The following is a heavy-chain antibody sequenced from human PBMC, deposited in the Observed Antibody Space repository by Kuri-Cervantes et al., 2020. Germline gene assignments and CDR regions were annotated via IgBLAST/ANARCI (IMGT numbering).Heavy chain of an antibody. J-gene: IGHJ5*02. CDR2: ISGSGGST. D-gene: IGHD3-22*01. CDR3: AKSLITMIVVA. V-gene: IGHV3-23*01. Sequence: LSLTCAASGFPFITYAMSWVRQAPGKGLEWVSAISGSGGSTYYADSVKGRFTISRDNSKNTLYLQMNSLRAEDTAVYYCAKSLITMIVVAWGQGTLVTVSS. CDR1: GFPFITYA.